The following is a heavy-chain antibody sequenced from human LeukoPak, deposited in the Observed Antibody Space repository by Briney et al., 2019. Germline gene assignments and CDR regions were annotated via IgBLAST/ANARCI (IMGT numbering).Heavy chain of an antibody. J-gene: IGHJ5*02. D-gene: IGHD2-2*03. CDR3: ARDWIDRGTFDP. CDR2: IKSDGSVT. CDR1: GFTFSSYY. V-gene: IGHV3-74*01. Sequence: GGSLRLSCAASGFTFSSYYMHWVRQAPGKGLGGGSRIKSDGSVTGYADSVKGRFAIYRDNAKNTMYLQMNSLRAEDTAVYYCARDWIDRGTFDPWGQGTLVTVSS.